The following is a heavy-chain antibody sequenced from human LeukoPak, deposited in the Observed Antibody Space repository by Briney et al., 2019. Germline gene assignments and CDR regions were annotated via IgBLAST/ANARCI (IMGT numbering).Heavy chain of an antibody. D-gene: IGHD6-19*01. Sequence: PSENLSLTCTVSGYSISSGYYWGWMRQPPGKGLEWIGSIYHSGSTYYNPSLKSRVTISVDTSKNQFSLNLTSVTAADTAVYYCAREPGYSSGSVDWGQGTLVTVPS. CDR1: GYSISSGYY. J-gene: IGHJ4*02. CDR3: AREPGYSSGSVD. V-gene: IGHV4-38-2*02. CDR2: IYHSGST.